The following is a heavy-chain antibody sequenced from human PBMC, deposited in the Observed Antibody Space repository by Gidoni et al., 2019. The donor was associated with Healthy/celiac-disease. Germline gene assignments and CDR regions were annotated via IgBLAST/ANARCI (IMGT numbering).Heavy chain of an antibody. CDR1: GFTLSIYA. CDR2: ISGSGGST. Sequence: EVQLLESGGGLVQPGGSLRLSCAASGFTLSIYAMSWVRQAPGKGLEWVSAISGSGGSTYYADSVKGRFTISRDNSKNTLYLQMNSLRAEDTAVYYCAKAVLLWFRELSHIDYWGQGTLVTVSS. J-gene: IGHJ4*02. D-gene: IGHD3-10*01. V-gene: IGHV3-23*01. CDR3: AKAVLLWFRELSHIDY.